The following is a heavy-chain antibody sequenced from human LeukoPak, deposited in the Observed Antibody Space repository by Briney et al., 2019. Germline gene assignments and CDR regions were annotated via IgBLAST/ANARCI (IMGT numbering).Heavy chain of an antibody. CDR1: GFTLSNYW. J-gene: IGHJ4*02. CDR3: AREFEATGFWALDY. Sequence: GESLRLSCAVSGFTLSNYWMHWVRQAPGKGLVWVSRMKRDGRATTYADSVKGRFTISRDNAKNTLYLQMNSLRAEDTAVYYCAREFEATGFWALDYWGQGTLVTASS. D-gene: IGHD3-16*01. CDR2: MKRDGRAT. V-gene: IGHV3-74*01.